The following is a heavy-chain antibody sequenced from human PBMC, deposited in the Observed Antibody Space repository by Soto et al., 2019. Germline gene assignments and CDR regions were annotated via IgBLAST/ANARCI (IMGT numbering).Heavy chain of an antibody. CDR3: AKHLDV. D-gene: IGHD3-3*02. CDR2: ISYDGSNK. V-gene: IGHV3-30*18. Sequence: QVQLVESGGGVVQPGRSLRLSCAASGFTFSSYGMHWVRQAPGKGREGVAVISYDGSNKYYADSVKGRFTISRDNSKNTLYLQLNSLRAEDTAVYYCAKHLDVWGQGTTVTVSS. CDR1: GFTFSSYG. J-gene: IGHJ6*02.